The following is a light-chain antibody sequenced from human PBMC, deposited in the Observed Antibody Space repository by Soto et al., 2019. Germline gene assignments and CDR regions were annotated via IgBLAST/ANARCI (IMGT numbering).Light chain of an antibody. V-gene: IGLV2-14*01. Sequence: VLTQRACEAGSPGQSLTLYSTGTSSDVGGYNYVSWYQLHPGKAPKLILYEVTNRPSGVSDRFSGSKSGNTASLTISGLQAEDEADYYCSSYTSSTAYVFGTGTKVTVL. J-gene: IGLJ1*01. CDR3: SSYTSSTAYV. CDR1: SSDVGGYNY. CDR2: EVT.